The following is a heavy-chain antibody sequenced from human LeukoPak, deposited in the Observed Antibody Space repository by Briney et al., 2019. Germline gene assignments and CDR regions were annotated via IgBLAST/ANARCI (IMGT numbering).Heavy chain of an antibody. J-gene: IGHJ4*02. CDR2: IYYSGST. CDR1: GGSISSSSYY. V-gene: IGHV4-39*01. Sequence: KPSETLSLTCTVSGGSISSSSYYWDWIRQPPGKGLEWIGSIYYSGSTYYNPSLKSRVTISVDTSKNQFSLKLSSVTAADTAVYYCARAYSSGWLHYWGQGTLVTVSS. CDR3: ARAYSSGWLHY. D-gene: IGHD6-19*01.